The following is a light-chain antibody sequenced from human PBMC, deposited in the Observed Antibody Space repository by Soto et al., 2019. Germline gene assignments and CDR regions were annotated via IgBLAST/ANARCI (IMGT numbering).Light chain of an antibody. CDR2: GTS. CDR3: QQYDSSPQT. Sequence: DIVLTQSPGTLSLSPGERATLSCRASQSVSSSYLAWYQQKPGQAPRLLIYGTSSRATGIPDRFSGSGSGTDFTLTISSLEPEDFAVYYCQQYDSSPQTFGQGTKVEIK. J-gene: IGKJ1*01. V-gene: IGKV3-20*01. CDR1: QSVSSSY.